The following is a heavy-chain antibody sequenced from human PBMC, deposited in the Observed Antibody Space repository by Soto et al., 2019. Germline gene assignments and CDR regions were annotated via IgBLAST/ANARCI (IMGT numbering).Heavy chain of an antibody. CDR2: IWNDGSNK. CDR3: AREACSSTSCPFDY. Sequence: QVQLVESGGGVVQPGRSLSLSCAASGFTFSSYGMHWVRQAPGKGLEWVAVIWNDGSNKYYADSVKGRFTISRDNSKSTLYLQMNSLRAEDTAVYYCAREACSSTSCPFDYWGQGTLVTVSS. J-gene: IGHJ4*02. V-gene: IGHV3-33*01. CDR1: GFTFSSYG. D-gene: IGHD2-2*01.